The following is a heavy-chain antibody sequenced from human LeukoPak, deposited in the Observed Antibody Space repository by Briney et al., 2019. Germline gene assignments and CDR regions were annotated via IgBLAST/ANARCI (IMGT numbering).Heavy chain of an antibody. CDR1: GFTFSNAW. V-gene: IGHV3-15*01. J-gene: IGHJ4*02. CDR3: STGGYYFDY. D-gene: IGHD3-10*01. Sequence: GGSLRLSCKGSGFTFSNAWMNWVRQAPGKGLEWVGRIKSKPDGETTDYAAPVKGRFTISRDDSQNTVYVQMSSLRTEGTAVYYCSTGGYYFDYWGQGTLVTVSS. CDR2: IKSKPDGETT.